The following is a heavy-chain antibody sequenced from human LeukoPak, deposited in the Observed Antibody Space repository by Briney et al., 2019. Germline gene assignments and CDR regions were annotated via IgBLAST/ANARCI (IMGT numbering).Heavy chain of an antibody. Sequence: ASVKVSCKASGGIFSSYAISWVRQAAGHGLEWRGGFIPIFGTANYAQKFQGRVTITTDESTSTAYMEMSSMRSEDTAVYYCATHMADSDYYDSSGYYYWFDPWGQGTLVTVSS. CDR3: ATHMADSDYYDSSGYYYWFDP. J-gene: IGHJ5*02. D-gene: IGHD3-22*01. CDR1: GGIFSSYA. CDR2: FIPIFGTA. V-gene: IGHV1-69*05.